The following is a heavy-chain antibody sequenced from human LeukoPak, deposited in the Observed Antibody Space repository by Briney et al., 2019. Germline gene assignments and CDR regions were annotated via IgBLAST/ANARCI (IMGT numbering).Heavy chain of an antibody. CDR1: GFSVNNNY. J-gene: IGHJ3*02. CDR3: TREAGVMGRASDI. D-gene: IGHD3-16*01. V-gene: IGHV3-53*01. Sequence: GGSLRLSCAASGFSVNNNYMSRVRQAPGKGLECVSVIYSGGNTYYADSVEGRFILSRDNSKNTLYLQMNNLRGEDTALYFCTREAGVMGRASDIWGQGTMVTVSS. CDR2: IYSGGNT.